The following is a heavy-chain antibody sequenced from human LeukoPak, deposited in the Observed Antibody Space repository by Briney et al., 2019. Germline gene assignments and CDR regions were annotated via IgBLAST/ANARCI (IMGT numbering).Heavy chain of an antibody. Sequence: VKPSETLSLTCTVSGGSISSDYWSWIRQPPGKGLEWIGYIYYSGITNYNPSLKSRVTISVDTSKNQFSLKLSSVTAADTAVYYCARLHYDSSGYYYFDKWGQGTLVTVSS. V-gene: IGHV4-59*08. J-gene: IGHJ4*02. CDR1: GGSISSDY. D-gene: IGHD3-22*01. CDR3: ARLHYDSSGYYYFDK. CDR2: IYYSGIT.